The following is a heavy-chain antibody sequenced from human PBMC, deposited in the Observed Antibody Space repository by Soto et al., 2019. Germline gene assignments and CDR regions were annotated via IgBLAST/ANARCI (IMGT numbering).Heavy chain of an antibody. CDR1: GGSISSSSYY. V-gene: IGHV4-39*01. CDR3: ARRKSYYDILTGYSRLGYFDY. J-gene: IGHJ4*02. D-gene: IGHD3-9*01. Sequence: SETLSLTCTVSGGSISSSSYYWGWIRQPPGKGLEWIGSIYYSGSTYYNPSLKSRVTISVDTSKNQFSLKLSSVTAADTAVYYCARRKSYYDILTGYSRLGYFDYWGQGTLVTASS. CDR2: IYYSGST.